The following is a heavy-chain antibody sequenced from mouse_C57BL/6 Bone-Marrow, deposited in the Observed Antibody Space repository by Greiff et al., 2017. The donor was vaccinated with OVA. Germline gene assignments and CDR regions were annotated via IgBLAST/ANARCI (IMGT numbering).Heavy chain of an antibody. CDR3: ARRGWFAY. J-gene: IGHJ3*01. Sequence: EVQLVESGGDLVKPGGSLKLSCAASGFTFSSYGMSWVRQTPDKRLEWVATISSGGSYTYYPDSVKGRFTISRDNAKNTLYLQMSSLKSEDTAMYYWARRGWFAYWGQGTLATVSA. CDR1: GFTFSSYG. CDR2: ISSGGSYT. V-gene: IGHV5-6*02.